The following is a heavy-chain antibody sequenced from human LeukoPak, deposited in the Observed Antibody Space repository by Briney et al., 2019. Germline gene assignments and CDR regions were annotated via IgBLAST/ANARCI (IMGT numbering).Heavy chain of an antibody. J-gene: IGHJ4*02. CDR1: GGSFSGYY. D-gene: IGHD6-13*01. V-gene: IGHV4-34*01. CDR3: ARGRGIAAAGTSLDY. Sequence: SETLSLTCAVYGGSFSGYYWSWIRQPPGKGLEWIGEINHSGSTNYNPSLKSRVTISADTSKNQFSLKLSSVTAADTAVYYCARGRGIAAAGTSLDYWGQGTLVTVSS. CDR2: INHSGST.